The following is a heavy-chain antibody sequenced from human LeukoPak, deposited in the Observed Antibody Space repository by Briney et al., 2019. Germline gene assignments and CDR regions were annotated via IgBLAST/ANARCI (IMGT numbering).Heavy chain of an antibody. D-gene: IGHD2-15*01. CDR2: IYYSGST. CDR1: GGSISSYY. J-gene: IGHJ5*02. V-gene: IGHV4-59*01. CDR3: ARGAEVDCSGGSCYVRNWFDP. Sequence: SETLSLTCTVSGGSISSYYWSWLRQPPGKGLEWIGYIYYSGSTNYNPSLKSRVTISVDTSKNQFSLKLSSVTAADTAVYYCARGAEVDCSGGSCYVRNWFDPWGQGTLVTVSS.